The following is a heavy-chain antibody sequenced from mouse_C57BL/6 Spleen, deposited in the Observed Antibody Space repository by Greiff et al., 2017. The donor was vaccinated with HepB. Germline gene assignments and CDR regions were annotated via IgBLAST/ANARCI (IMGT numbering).Heavy chain of an antibody. Sequence: VQLQQPGAELVRPGTSVKLSCKASGYTFTSYWMHWVKQRPGQGLEWIGVIDPSDSYTNYNQKFKGKATLTVDTSSSTAYMQLSSLTSEDSAVYYCARNYYGSRGRWFAYWGQGTLVTVSA. D-gene: IGHD1-1*01. V-gene: IGHV1-59*01. CDR2: IDPSDSYT. CDR3: ARNYYGSRGRWFAY. J-gene: IGHJ3*01. CDR1: GYTFTSYW.